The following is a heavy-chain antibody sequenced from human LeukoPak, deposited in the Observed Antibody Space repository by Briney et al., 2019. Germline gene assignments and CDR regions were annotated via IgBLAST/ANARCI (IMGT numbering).Heavy chain of an antibody. CDR2: ISYDGSIK. V-gene: IGHV3-30*03. Sequence: PGGSLRLSCGASGFTFSSYGMHWVRQAPGKGLEWVTFISYDGSIKYYGDSVKGRFTISRDNSKNTLYLQMNSLRAEDTAVYYCARGEDAFDIWGQGTMVTVSS. CDR3: ARGEDAFDI. CDR1: GFTFSSYG. J-gene: IGHJ3*02.